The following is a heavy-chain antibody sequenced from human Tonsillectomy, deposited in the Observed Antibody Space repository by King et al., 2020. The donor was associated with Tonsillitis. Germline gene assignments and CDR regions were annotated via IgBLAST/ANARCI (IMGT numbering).Heavy chain of an antibody. D-gene: IGHD3-10*01. V-gene: IGHV3-15*01. CDR2: IITKTDGGTT. Sequence: QLVQSGGGLVKPGGSLRLSCAASGFTFSNAWMSWVRQGPGKGLEWVGRIITKTDGGTTDYAAPVKGRFTISRDDSKNTLYLQMNSLKTEDTAVYYCTTXPLPIYYDAFDIWGQGTMVTVSS. J-gene: IGHJ3*02. CDR3: TTXPLPIYYDAFDI. CDR1: GFTFSNAW.